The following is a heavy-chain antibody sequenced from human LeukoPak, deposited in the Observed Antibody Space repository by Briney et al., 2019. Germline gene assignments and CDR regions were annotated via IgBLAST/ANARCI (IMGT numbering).Heavy chain of an antibody. J-gene: IGHJ6*03. CDR2: MNPNSGNT. CDR3: ARATGVRGVIRDYYYYMDV. D-gene: IGHD3-10*01. CDR1: GYTFTSYD. Sequence: ASVKVSCKASGYTFTSYDINWVRQATGQGLEWMGWMNPNSGNTGYAQKVQGRVTMTRNTSISTAYMELSSLRSEDTAVYYCARATGVRGVIRDYYYYMDVWGKGTTVTISS. V-gene: IGHV1-8*01.